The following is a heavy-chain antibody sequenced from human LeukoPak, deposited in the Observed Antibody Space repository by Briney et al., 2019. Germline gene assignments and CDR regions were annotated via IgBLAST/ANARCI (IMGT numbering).Heavy chain of an antibody. CDR2: ISGSGHYI. CDR1: GFTLSSYR. D-gene: IGHD1-1*01. CDR3: ARVHTWTVDY. Sequence: GGSLRLSCAAPGFTLSSYRMDWVRQAPGKGLEWVSSISGSGHYIFYADSVKGRFTISRDNAKNSLYLETNSLRAEDTAVYFCARVHTWTVDYWGQGTLVTVSS. J-gene: IGHJ4*02. V-gene: IGHV3-21*01.